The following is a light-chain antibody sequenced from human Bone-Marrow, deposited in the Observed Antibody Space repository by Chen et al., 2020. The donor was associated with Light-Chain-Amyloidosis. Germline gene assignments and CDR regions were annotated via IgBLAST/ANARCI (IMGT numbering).Light chain of an antibody. CDR2: DDS. Sequence: SYVLTQPSSVSVAPGQTATIACGGNNIGSTSVHWYQQTPGQAPLLVVYDDSDRPSGIPERLSGSNSGNTATLAISRVEAGDGAGYYSQVWERSRDRPVFGGGTKLTVL. CDR3: QVWERSRDRPV. V-gene: IGLV3-21*02. CDR1: NIGSTS. J-gene: IGLJ3*02.